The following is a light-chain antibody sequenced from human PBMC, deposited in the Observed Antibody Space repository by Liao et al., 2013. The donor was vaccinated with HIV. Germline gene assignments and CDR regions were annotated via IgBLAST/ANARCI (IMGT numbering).Light chain of an antibody. Sequence: SYVLTQPPSVSVAPGKTATITCGGNNIGSKNVHWYQQKPGQAPVLVIYDDSVRPSGIPERISGSNSGNTATLTISRVEAGDEADYYCQVWDSSSDNWVFGGGTKLTVL. CDR1: NIGSKN. CDR2: DDS. CDR3: QVWDSSSDNWV. V-gene: IGLV3-21*04. J-gene: IGLJ3*02.